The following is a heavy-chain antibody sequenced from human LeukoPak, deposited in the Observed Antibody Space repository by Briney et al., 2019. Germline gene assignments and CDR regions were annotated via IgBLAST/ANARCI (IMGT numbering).Heavy chain of an antibody. J-gene: IGHJ6*02. CDR1: GGSISSSSYY. D-gene: IGHD3-10*01. Sequence: KPSETLSLTCTASGGSISSSSYYWGWIRQPPGKGLEWISNIYYSGISYYNPSLKSRVTISVGTSKNQFSLNLSSVTAADTAVYYCARTYGGYYYDMDVWGQGTTVTVSS. V-gene: IGHV4-39*01. CDR3: ARTYGGYYYDMDV. CDR2: IYYSGIS.